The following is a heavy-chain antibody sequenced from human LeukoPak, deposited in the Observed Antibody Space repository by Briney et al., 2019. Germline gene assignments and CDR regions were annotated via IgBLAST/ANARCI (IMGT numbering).Heavy chain of an antibody. V-gene: IGHV3-30-3*01. D-gene: IGHD3-10*01. Sequence: GGSLRLSCAASGFGFNNNAMHWVRQAPAKGLEWLAAISYDGSTRKYADSVKGRFTISRDNSKKSLSLQMNSLRGEDTAVYYCARDTAQSLSLYGVVDFWGQGTLVTVSS. CDR3: ARDTAQSLSLYGVVDF. CDR1: GFGFNNNA. J-gene: IGHJ4*02. CDR2: ISYDGSTR.